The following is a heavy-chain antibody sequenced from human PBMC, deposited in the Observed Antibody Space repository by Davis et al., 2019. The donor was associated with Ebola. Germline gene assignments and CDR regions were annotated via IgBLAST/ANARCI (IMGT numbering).Heavy chain of an antibody. Sequence: SETLSLTCAVYGGSFSNYHWTWIRQPPGKGLEWIGEINHSGSTNYNPSLKSRVTISVDTSKNQFSLKLSSVTAADTAVYYCARGRLRWYRTTLNWYFDLWGRGTLVTVSS. CDR3: ARGRLRWYRTTLNWYFDL. J-gene: IGHJ2*01. V-gene: IGHV4-34*01. CDR1: GGSFSNYH. CDR2: INHSGST. D-gene: IGHD4-23*01.